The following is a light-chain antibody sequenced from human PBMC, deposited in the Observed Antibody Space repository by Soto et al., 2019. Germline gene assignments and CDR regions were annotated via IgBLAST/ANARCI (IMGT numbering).Light chain of an antibody. Sequence: QSALTQPASVSGSPGQSITISCTGTSSDVGGYDFVSWYQQHPGKAPKLMIYEVSNRPSGVPNRFSGSKSGNTASLTISGLQAEDEADYYCSSYTSTNTLVFGIGTKLPS. CDR1: SSDVGGYDF. J-gene: IGLJ1*01. CDR2: EVS. CDR3: SSYTSTNTLV. V-gene: IGLV2-14*01.